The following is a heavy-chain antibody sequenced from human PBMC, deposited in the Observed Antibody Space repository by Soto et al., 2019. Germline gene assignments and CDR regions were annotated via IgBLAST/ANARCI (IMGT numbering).Heavy chain of an antibody. CDR2: IWSDGINK. Sequence: PGGSLRLCCAASGVTFSSDVMHGFRQAPGKGLEWVAAIWSDGINKYYLDSVKGRFTISRDNSKNTLYLQMNSLRAEDTAVYYCAKGPRVIRSYYYDSSGYGTPMDVWGQGTTVTVSS. V-gene: IGHV3-30*02. D-gene: IGHD3-22*01. CDR3: AKGPRVIRSYYYDSSGYGTPMDV. J-gene: IGHJ6*02. CDR1: GVTFSSDV.